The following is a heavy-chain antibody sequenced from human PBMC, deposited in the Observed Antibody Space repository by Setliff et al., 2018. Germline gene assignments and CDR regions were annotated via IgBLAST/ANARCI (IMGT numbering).Heavy chain of an antibody. V-gene: IGHV4-61*09. J-gene: IGHJ6*03. D-gene: IGHD2-15*01. CDR3: ARVVAASSYYYYMDV. CDR1: GGSISSGSYY. CDR2: IYTSGST. Sequence: SETLSLTCTVSGGSISSGSYYWSWIRQPAGKGLEWIGHIYTSGSTNYNPSLKSRGTISVDTSKNQFSRKLSSVTAADTAVYYCARVVAASSYYYYMDVWGKGTTVTVSS.